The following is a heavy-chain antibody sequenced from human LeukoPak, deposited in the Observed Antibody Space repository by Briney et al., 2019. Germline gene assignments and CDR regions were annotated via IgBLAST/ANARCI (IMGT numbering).Heavy chain of an antibody. V-gene: IGHV3-21*01. Sequence: GGSLRLSCAASGFTFSSYSMNWVRQAPGKGLEWVSSISSSSSYIYYADSVKGRFTMSRDNAKNTLYLQMNSLRAEDTAVYYCARDRLDIVVAPAAMGGNWFDPWGQGTLVTVSS. D-gene: IGHD2-2*03. CDR1: GFTFSSYS. CDR2: ISSSSSYI. J-gene: IGHJ5*02. CDR3: ARDRLDIVVAPAAMGGNWFDP.